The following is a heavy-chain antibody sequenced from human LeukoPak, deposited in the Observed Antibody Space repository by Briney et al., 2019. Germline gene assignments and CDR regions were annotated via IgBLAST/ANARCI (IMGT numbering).Heavy chain of an antibody. J-gene: IGHJ3*02. Sequence: KSGGSLRLSCEASGFSFTNTWMIWVRQAAGKGLEWVGRVKSKADTGTTDSAAPVQGRFTISRDDSKNTLSLQMNSLKTEDTAVYYCATEGGSGSYYGDDAFDMWGQGTMVTVSS. CDR2: VKSKADTGTT. CDR1: GFSFTNTW. V-gene: IGHV3-15*01. CDR3: ATEGGSGSYYGDDAFDM. D-gene: IGHD3-10*01.